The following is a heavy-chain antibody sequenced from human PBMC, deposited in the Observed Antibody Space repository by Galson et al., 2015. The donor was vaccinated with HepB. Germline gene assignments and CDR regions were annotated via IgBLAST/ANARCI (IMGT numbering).Heavy chain of an antibody. J-gene: IGHJ6*02. CDR1: GFTVSSNY. CDR3: ATLATSYYYGMDV. Sequence: SLRLSCAASGFTVSSNYMSWVRQAPGKGLEWVSVIYSGGSTYYADSVKSRFTISRDNSKNTLYLQMNSLRAEDTAVYYCATLATSYYYGMDVWGQGTTVTVSS. CDR2: IYSGGST. V-gene: IGHV3-53*01.